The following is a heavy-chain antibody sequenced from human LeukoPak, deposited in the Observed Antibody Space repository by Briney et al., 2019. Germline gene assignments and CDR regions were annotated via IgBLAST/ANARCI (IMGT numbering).Heavy chain of an antibody. D-gene: IGHD3/OR15-3a*01. V-gene: IGHV3-74*01. CDR3: ARGAWTAYYLDY. CDR2: IKGDGIST. J-gene: IGHJ4*02. Sequence: PGGSLRLSCEASGFTFSSYWMHWVRQAPGKGLVWVSRIKGDGISTNYADSVKGRFTIFRDNAKNTVYLQMNSLRAEDTAVYYCARGAWTAYYLDYWGQGTLVTVSS. CDR1: GFTFSSYW.